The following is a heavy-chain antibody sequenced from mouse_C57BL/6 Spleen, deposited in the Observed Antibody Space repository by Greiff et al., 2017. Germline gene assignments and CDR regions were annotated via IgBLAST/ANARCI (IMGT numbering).Heavy chain of an antibody. J-gene: IGHJ4*01. V-gene: IGHV1-52*01. CDR2: IDPSDSET. CDR1: GYTFTSYW. D-gene: IGHD1-1*01. Sequence: QVQLQQPGAELVRPGSSVKLSCKASGYTFTSYWMHWVKQRPIQGLEWIGNIDPSDSETHYNQKFKDKATLTGDKSSSTAYMQLSSLTSEDSAVYYCARNGYYGIVYAMCDRGQGISVTFSS. CDR3: ARNGYYGIVYAMCD.